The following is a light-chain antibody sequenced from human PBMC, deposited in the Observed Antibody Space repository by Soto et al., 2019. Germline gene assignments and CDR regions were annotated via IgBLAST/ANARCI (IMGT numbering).Light chain of an antibody. Sequence: EIVLTQSPATLSLSPGERATLSCRASQSVSNYLAWYQQRPGQAPRLLIYDTSSRATGIPARFRGSGSGTDFTLTISSLEPEDFAVYYCQHHNNWFSWTFGQGTKAEIK. J-gene: IGKJ1*01. CDR2: DTS. CDR1: QSVSNY. CDR3: QHHNNWFSWT. V-gene: IGKV3-11*01.